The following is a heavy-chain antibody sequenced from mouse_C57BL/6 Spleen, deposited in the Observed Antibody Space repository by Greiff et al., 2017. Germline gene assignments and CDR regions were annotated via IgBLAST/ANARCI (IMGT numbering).Heavy chain of an antibody. CDR1: GFTFSSYG. V-gene: IGHV5-6*02. CDR3: ARRQGYGGVYFEV. J-gene: IGHJ1*03. Sequence: EVMLVESGGDLVKPGGSLKLSCAASGFTFSSYGMSWVRQTPDKRLEWVATISSGGSYTYYPDSVKGRFTISRDKSKNTLYLQMSSLKSEDTAMYYCARRQGYGGVYFEVWGTGTTVTFAT. D-gene: IGHD2-2*01. CDR2: ISSGGSYT.